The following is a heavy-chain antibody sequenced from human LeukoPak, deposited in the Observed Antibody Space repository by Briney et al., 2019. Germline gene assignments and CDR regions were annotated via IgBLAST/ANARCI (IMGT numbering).Heavy chain of an antibody. J-gene: IGHJ4*02. CDR1: GVTFSKNV. Sequence: GVSLRLSCAASGVTFSKNVMTWVRQAPGKGLEWVSIISDSGGSTFYVDSVKGRFTISRDNSRNTLFLQMNSLRAEDTALYYCAIWGADHGCLYWGQGTLVTVSS. D-gene: IGHD3-16*01. V-gene: IGHV3-23*01. CDR3: AIWGADHGCLY. CDR2: ISDSGGST.